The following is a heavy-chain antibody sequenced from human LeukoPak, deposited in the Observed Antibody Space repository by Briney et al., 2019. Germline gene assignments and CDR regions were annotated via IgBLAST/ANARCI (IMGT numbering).Heavy chain of an antibody. CDR2: IYTSGST. D-gene: IGHD6-13*01. Sequence: PSETLSLTCTVSGGSLSRYYSSWIPQPAGKGLEWIGRIYTSGSTNYNPSLKSRVTLSEDTPQNQFSLKLSSVTAPATAAYLCAGGRGIAAAGRYFDYWGQGTLVTVSS. J-gene: IGHJ4*02. CDR1: GGSLSRYY. V-gene: IGHV4-4*07. CDR3: AGGRGIAAAGRYFDY.